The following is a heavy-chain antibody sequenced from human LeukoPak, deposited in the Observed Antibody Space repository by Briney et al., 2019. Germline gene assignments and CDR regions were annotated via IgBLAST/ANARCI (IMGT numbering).Heavy chain of an antibody. J-gene: IGHJ4*02. CDR3: AKDFRIGYSAHFDY. Sequence: GGSLRLSCVGSGFTFRSHAMSWVRPAPEKGLEFVSGIYENGGTTYYADSVKGRFSISRDNSENTLYLQMDSLRGEDTAVYYCAKDFRIGYSAHFDYWGQGALVTVSS. CDR1: GFTFRSHA. D-gene: IGHD2-21*01. V-gene: IGHV3-23*01. CDR2: IYENGGTT.